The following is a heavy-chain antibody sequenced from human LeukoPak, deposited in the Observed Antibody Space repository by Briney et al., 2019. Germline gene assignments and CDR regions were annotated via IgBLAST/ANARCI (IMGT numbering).Heavy chain of an antibody. V-gene: IGHV3-7*03. CDR2: INEDGSEN. Sequence: PGGSLRLSCAASGFTFSHSAMSWVRQAPGEGLEWVANINEDGSENHYVDSVKGRFTISRDNAKNSLYLQMNSLRAEDTAIYYCARHRCPSSWGPGTVVTVSS. J-gene: IGHJ3*01. D-gene: IGHD6-13*01. CDR1: GFTFSHSA. CDR3: ARHRCPSS.